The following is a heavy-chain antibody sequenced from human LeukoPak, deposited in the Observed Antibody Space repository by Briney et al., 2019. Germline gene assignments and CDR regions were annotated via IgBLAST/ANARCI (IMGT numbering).Heavy chain of an antibody. CDR1: GFIFRNHV. J-gene: IGHJ6*02. Sequence: GGSLRLSCAASGFIFRNHVMHWVRQAPGKGLEWVAVISYDGSNKYYADSVKGRFTISRDNSKNTLYLQMNSLRAEDTAVYYCAKDLRPLSSGYYLYYYYGMDVWGQGTTVTVSS. V-gene: IGHV3-30*18. CDR3: AKDLRPLSSGYYLYYYYGMDV. D-gene: IGHD3-22*01. CDR2: ISYDGSNK.